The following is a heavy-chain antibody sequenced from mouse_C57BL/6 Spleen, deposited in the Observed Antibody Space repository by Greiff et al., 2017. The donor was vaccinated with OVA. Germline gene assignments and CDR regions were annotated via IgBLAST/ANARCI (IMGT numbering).Heavy chain of an antibody. CDR2: LDPSDSYT. V-gene: IGHV1-69*01. Sequence: QVPLQQPGAELVMPGASVKLSCKASGYTFTSYWMHWVKKRPGQGLEWIGELDPSDSYTNYNQKFKGKFTLTVDKSSSTAYMQLSSLTSVDSAVYYCARRGSPHYCDYWGQGTTRTVSS. CDR3: ARRGSPHYCDY. J-gene: IGHJ2*01. CDR1: GYTFTSYW.